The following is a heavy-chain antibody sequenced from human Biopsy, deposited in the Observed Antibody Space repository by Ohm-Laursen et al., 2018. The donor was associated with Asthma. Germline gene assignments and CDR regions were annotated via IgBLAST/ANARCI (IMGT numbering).Heavy chain of an antibody. J-gene: IGHJ4*02. CDR2: IYRNGDT. V-gene: IGHV4-30-2*06. D-gene: IGHD2-21*02. Sequence: SQTLSLTWAVSGDSIDSGDYSWTWIRQSPGVGLEWIGYIYRNGDTYYNPTLKNRVTISIDRSKNQFSLRLRSVTAADTAVYYCARGWNCGGDCCSLDSWGQGTLVTVSS. CDR1: GDSIDSGDYS. CDR3: ARGWNCGGDCCSLDS.